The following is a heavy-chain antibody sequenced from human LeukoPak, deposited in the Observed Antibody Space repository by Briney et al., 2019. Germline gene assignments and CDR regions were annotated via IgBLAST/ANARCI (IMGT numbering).Heavy chain of an antibody. V-gene: IGHV3-66*01. CDR3: ARGPPWRMATIAPLDY. CDR2: IYSGGST. J-gene: IGHJ4*02. Sequence: GGSLRLACAASGFTVSSNYMSWVRQAPGKGLEWVSVIYSGGSTYYADSVKGRFTISRDNSKNTLYLQMNSLRAEDTAVYYCARGPPWRMATIAPLDYWGQGTLVTVSS. CDR1: GFTVSSNY. D-gene: IGHD5-24*01.